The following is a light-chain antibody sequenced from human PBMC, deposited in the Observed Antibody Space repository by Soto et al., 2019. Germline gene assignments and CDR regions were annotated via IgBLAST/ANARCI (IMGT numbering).Light chain of an antibody. J-gene: IGKJ1*01. V-gene: IGKV1-5*03. Sequence: DIQMTQSPSTLSASVGDRVTITCRASQSISSWLAWYQQKPGKAPKLLIYKASSLESGVPSRFSGSGSGTEFARTRSSQQTDDFATYYCQQYNSYAGTFGQGTKVEIK. CDR3: QQYNSYAGT. CDR1: QSISSW. CDR2: KAS.